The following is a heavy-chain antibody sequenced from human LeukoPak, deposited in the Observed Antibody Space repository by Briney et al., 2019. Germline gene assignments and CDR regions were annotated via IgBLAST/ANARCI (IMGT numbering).Heavy chain of an antibody. CDR1: GYTLTELS. Sequence: ASVKVSCKVSGYTLTELSMHWVRQAPGKGLEWMGGFDPEDGETIYAQKFQGRVTITADESTSTAYMELSSLRSEDTAVYYCATGRIVVVPAAKGDNWFDPWGQGTLVTVSS. D-gene: IGHD2-2*01. CDR2: FDPEDGET. CDR3: ATGRIVVVPAAKGDNWFDP. V-gene: IGHV1-24*01. J-gene: IGHJ5*02.